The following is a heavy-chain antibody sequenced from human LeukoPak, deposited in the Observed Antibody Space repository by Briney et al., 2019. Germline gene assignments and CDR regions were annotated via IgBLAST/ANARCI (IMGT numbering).Heavy chain of an antibody. CDR1: GFSFSDYY. D-gene: IGHD3-10*01. J-gene: IGHJ5*02. CDR3: ARTHGSGSYYFS. Sequence: GGSLRLSCAASGFSFSDYYMSWIRQAPGKGLEWVSYISGSSTYTHYADSVEGRFAISRDNAKNSLYLQMNSLRAEDTAVYYCARTHGSGSYYFSWGQGTLVTVSS. V-gene: IGHV3-11*06. CDR2: ISGSSTYT.